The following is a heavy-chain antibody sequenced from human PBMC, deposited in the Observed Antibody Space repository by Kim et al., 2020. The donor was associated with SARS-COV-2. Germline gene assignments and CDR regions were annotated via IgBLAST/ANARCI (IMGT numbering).Heavy chain of an antibody. CDR2: IKQDGSER. D-gene: IGHD6-19*01. CDR1: GFTFSYYG. Sequence: GGSLRLSCAASGFTFSYYGMTWVRQAPGKGLEWVANIKQDGSERYYVDSVKGRFTITRDNAKNSLYLQMNSLRAEDTAVYYCARGSGWAFWGQGTLVTVS. V-gene: IGHV3-7*03. J-gene: IGHJ4*02. CDR3: ARGSGWAF.